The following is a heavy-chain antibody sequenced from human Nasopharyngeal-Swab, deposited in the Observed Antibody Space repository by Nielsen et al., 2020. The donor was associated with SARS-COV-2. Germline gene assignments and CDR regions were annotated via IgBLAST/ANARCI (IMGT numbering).Heavy chain of an antibody. CDR2: IIPIFGTA. J-gene: IGHJ4*02. V-gene: IGHV1-69*01. D-gene: IGHD2-15*01. Sequence: WVGQAPGQGLEWMGGIIPIFGTANYAQKFQGRVTITADESTSTAYMELSSLRSEDTAVYYCARVNCSSTSCYPLGYCSGGSCYFDYWGQGTLVTVSS. CDR3: ARVNCSSTSCYPLGYCSGGSCYFDY.